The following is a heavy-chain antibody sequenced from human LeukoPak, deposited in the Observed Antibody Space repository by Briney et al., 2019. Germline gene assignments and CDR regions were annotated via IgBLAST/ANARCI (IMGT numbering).Heavy chain of an antibody. CDR1: GFTFSSYG. Sequence: GGSLRLSCAASGFTFSSYGMHWVRQAPGKGLEGVGFIRYEGSNKYYADSVKGRFTISRDNSKNTLYLQMNSMRAEDTAVYYCAKETDIVVVPAALGLDYWGQGTLVTVSS. J-gene: IGHJ4*02. CDR2: IRYEGSNK. CDR3: AKETDIVVVPAALGLDY. D-gene: IGHD2-2*01. V-gene: IGHV3-30*02.